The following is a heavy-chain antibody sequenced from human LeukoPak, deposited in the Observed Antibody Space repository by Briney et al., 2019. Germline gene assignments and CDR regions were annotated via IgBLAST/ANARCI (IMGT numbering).Heavy chain of an antibody. Sequence: GGSLRLSCAASGFTFSVYTMHWARQAPGKGLEYVSAITSNGGSTYYANSLKGRFTISRDNSKNTLYLQMGSLRAEDMAVYYCARGGLYSRQCPDYWGQGTLVTVSS. CDR2: ITSNGGST. D-gene: IGHD4-11*01. J-gene: IGHJ4*02. CDR1: GFTFSVYT. CDR3: ARGGLYSRQCPDY. V-gene: IGHV3-64*01.